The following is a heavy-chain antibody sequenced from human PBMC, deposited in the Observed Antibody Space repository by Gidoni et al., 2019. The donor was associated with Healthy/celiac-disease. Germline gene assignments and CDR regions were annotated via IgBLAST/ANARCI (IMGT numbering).Heavy chain of an antibody. J-gene: IGHJ4*02. Sequence: EVQLVGSGRVVVQPGGSLRLSCAASGFPIDDYTMHWVRQAPGKGLEWVSIISWDGGSTYYADSVKGRFTSSRANSKNSLYLQMNSLRTEDTALYYCAKDGHYDILTGYPYYFDYWGQGTLVTVSS. CDR2: ISWDGGST. CDR1: GFPIDDYT. D-gene: IGHD3-9*01. CDR3: AKDGHYDILTGYPYYFDY. V-gene: IGHV3-43*01.